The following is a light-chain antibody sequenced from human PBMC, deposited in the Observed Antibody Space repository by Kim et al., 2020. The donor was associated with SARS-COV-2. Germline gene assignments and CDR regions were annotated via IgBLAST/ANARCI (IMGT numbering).Light chain of an antibody. CDR2: AAS. V-gene: IGKV1-27*01. J-gene: IGKJ1*01. CDR3: QKYNSAPPWT. Sequence: DIQMTQSPSSLSASVGDRVTITCRASQGISNYVAWYQQKPGKVPKLLIYAASTLQSGVPSRFSGSGSETDFTLTISILQPEDVATYYCQKYNSAPPWTFGQGTKVDIK. CDR1: QGISNY.